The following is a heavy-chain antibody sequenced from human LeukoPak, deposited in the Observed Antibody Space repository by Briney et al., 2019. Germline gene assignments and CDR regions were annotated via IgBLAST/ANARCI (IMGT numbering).Heavy chain of an antibody. D-gene: IGHD5-12*01. J-gene: IGHJ4*02. CDR3: AKETRGSYSDY. CDR2: ISYDGSNR. Sequence: PGGSLRLSCAASGLTFSSSGMRWVRQAPGKGLEWVAFISYDGSNRYYADSVKGRFTISRDNSKNTLYLQMNSLRAEDTAVYYCAKETRGSYSDYWGQGTLVTVSS. CDR1: GLTFSSSG. V-gene: IGHV3-30*02.